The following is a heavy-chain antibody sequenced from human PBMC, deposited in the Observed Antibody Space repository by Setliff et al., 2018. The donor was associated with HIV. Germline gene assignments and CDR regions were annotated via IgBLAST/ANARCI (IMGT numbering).Heavy chain of an antibody. J-gene: IGHJ4*02. CDR1: GFTFSSYS. CDR2: ITSSGRYI. CDR3: ARDRRGSSRFYFDY. D-gene: IGHD6-13*01. Sequence: PGGSLRLSCAASGFTFSSYSMNWVRQAPGKGLEWVSSITSSGRYIYYADSVKGRFTISRDNAKMYPHMNSLRAEDTAVYYCARDRRGSSRFYFDYWGQGTLVTVSS. V-gene: IGHV3-21*01.